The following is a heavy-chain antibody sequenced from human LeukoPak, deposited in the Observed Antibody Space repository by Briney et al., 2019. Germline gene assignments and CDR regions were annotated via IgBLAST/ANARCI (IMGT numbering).Heavy chain of an antibody. CDR1: GYTFTSYD. J-gene: IGHJ5*01. V-gene: IGHV1-18*01. CDR3: ARSPSSSCTNGVCARWDRSSWFDY. Sequence: GASVKVSCKASGYTFTSYDISWVRQAPGQGLEWMGWISGYNGNTQYAQKVQGRVTMTTEISTSTAYMELRSLRSDDTAMYYCARSPSSSCTNGVCARWDRSSWFDYWGQGTLVTVSS. CDR2: ISGYNGNT. D-gene: IGHD2-8*01.